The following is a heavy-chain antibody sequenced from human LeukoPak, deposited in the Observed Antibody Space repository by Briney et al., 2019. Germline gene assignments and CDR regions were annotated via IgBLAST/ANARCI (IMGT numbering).Heavy chain of an antibody. D-gene: IGHD3-10*01. CDR2: IFPSDSDT. V-gene: IGHV5-51*01. CDR1: GYTFTSSW. J-gene: IGHJ4*02. CDR3: ASSESQTKFDY. Sequence: GESLKISCKGSGYTFTSSWIGWVRQMPGKGLEWMGIIFPSDSDTTYSPSFQGQVTISADKSINTAYLHWSSLKASDTAMYYCASSESQTKFDYWGQGTLVTDSS.